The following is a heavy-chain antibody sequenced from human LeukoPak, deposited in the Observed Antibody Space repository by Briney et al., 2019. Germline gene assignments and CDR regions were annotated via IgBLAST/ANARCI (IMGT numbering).Heavy chain of an antibody. J-gene: IGHJ6*03. CDR2: IRSKTYGGAI. CDR1: GFFFGAYA. CDR3: ARDQLGGDPDDYYYYYMDV. D-gene: IGHD4-17*01. Sequence: GSLRLSCTTSGFFFGAYAMSWFRQAPGKGLEWVGFIRSKTYGGAIGYAASVKGRFTISRDDSKGIAYLQMNSLKTEDTAVYYCARDQLGGDPDDYYYYYMDVWGKGTTVTVSS. V-gene: IGHV3-49*03.